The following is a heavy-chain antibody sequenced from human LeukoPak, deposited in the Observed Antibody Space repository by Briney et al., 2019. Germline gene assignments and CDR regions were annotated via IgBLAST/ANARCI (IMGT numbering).Heavy chain of an antibody. CDR2: ISSTGATI. D-gene: IGHD3-10*01. CDR3: ARANSLMVRGVISYFDS. J-gene: IGHJ4*02. Sequence: PGESLRLSCAASGFTFSSNGMNWVRQAPGKGLDFIAYISSTGATIYYADSLKGRFTISRDNARNSLYLQMNSLRDEDTAVYFCARANSLMVRGVISYFDSWGQGTLVTVSS. CDR1: GFTFSSNG. V-gene: IGHV3-48*02.